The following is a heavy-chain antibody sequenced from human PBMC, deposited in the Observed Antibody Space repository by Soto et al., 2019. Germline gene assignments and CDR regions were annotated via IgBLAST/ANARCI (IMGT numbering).Heavy chain of an antibody. Sequence: VGSLRLSCAASGFTFSSYGMHWVRQAPGKGLEWVAVISYDGSNKYYADSVKGRFTISRDNSKNTLYLQMNSLRAEDTAVYYCAKDLYGGNWGPGYYYGMDVWGQGTTVTVSS. CDR2: ISYDGSNK. CDR1: GFTFSSYG. CDR3: AKDLYGGNWGPGYYYGMDV. V-gene: IGHV3-30*18. J-gene: IGHJ6*02. D-gene: IGHD2-15*01.